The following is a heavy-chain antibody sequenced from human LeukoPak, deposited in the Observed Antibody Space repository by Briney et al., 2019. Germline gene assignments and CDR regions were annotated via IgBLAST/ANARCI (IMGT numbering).Heavy chain of an antibody. Sequence: SETLSLTCTVSGGSISSGSYYWSWIRQPAGKGLEWIGRIYTSGSTNYNPSLKSRVTISVDTSKNQFSLKLSSVTAADTAVYYCAREGMAGTPTNWFDPGAREPWSPSPQ. CDR1: GGSISSGSYY. D-gene: IGHD1-7*01. CDR2: IYTSGST. V-gene: IGHV4-61*02. CDR3: AREGMAGTPTNWFDP. J-gene: IGHJ5*02.